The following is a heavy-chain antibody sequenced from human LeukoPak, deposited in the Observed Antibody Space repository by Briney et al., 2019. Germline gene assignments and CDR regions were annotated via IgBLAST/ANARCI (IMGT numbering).Heavy chain of an antibody. J-gene: IGHJ6*02. V-gene: IGHV4-59*01. CDR1: GGSIRSYY. CDR3: ARHSTYGMDV. D-gene: IGHD6-13*01. Sequence: SETLSLTCTVSGGSIRSYYWSWIRQPPGKGLEWIGYIYHSGSTNYNPSLKSRVTISVDTSKNQFSLKLSSVTAADTAVYYCARHSTYGMDVWGQGTTVTVSS. CDR2: IYHSGST.